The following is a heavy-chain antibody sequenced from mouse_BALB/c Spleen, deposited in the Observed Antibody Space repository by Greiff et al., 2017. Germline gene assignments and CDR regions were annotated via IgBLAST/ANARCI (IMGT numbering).Heavy chain of an antibody. CDR3: ARGQLGLPYYYAMDY. CDR1: GYTFSSYW. J-gene: IGHJ4*01. D-gene: IGHD3-2*01. CDR2: ILPGSGST. V-gene: IGHV1-9*01. Sequence: VQLQQSGAELLKPGASVKISCKATGYTFSSYWIEWVKQRPGHGLEWIGEILPGSGSTNYNEKFKGKATFTADTSSNTAYMQLSSLTSEDSAVYYCARGQLGLPYYYAMDYWGQGTSVTVSS.